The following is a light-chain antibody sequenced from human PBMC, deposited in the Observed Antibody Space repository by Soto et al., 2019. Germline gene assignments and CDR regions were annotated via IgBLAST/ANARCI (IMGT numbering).Light chain of an antibody. CDR2: EVT. Sequence: QSVLTPPPSASGSPEQSITISCTGTSSDVGGFNYVSWHQQHPGKAPKVIIYEVTKRPSGVPDRFSGSKSANTASLTVSGLQAEDEADYYCISYAGSSNPLFVFGTGTKLTVL. CDR1: SSDVGGFNY. V-gene: IGLV2-8*01. CDR3: ISYAGSSNPLFV. J-gene: IGLJ1*01.